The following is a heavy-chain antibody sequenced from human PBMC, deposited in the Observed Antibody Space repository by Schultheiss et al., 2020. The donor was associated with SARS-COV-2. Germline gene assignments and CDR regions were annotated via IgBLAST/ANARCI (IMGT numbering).Heavy chain of an antibody. J-gene: IGHJ4*02. CDR1: GFTFSSYA. D-gene: IGHD4-17*01. CDR2: ISWNSGSI. Sequence: GGSLRLSCAASGFTFSSYAMSWVRQAPGKGLEWVSGISWNSGSIGYADSVKGRFTISRDNAKNSLYLQMNSLRAEDTALYYCAKEDYGDYEAFDYWGQGTLVTVSS. V-gene: IGHV3-9*01. CDR3: AKEDYGDYEAFDY.